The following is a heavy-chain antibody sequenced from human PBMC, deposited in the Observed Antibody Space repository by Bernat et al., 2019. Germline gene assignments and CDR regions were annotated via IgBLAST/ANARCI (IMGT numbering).Heavy chain of an antibody. CDR2: IWYDGSNK. J-gene: IGHJ5*01. D-gene: IGHD3-22*01. CDR3: ARVGIGYSSGYCVCDDAFDP. V-gene: IGHV3-33*01. Sequence: QVQLVESGGGVVQPGRSLRLSCAASGFTFSSYGMHWVRQAPGKGLEWVAVIWYDGSNKYYADSVKGRFTISRDNSKNTLYLQMNSLRAEDTAVYYCARVGIGYSSGYCVCDDAFDPWGQGTLVTVSS. CDR1: GFTFSSYG.